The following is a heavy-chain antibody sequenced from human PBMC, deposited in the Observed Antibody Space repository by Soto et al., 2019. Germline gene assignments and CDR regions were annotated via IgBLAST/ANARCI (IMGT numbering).Heavy chain of an antibody. Sequence: PLQTLSLTCTVSGGSISNYYWSLIRQPPGEGLEGVGYIYYSGNTSYNNSLKSRVTISVDTSKKAFSLKVSDVTAADTAVYYCARQSTALPSFEYWAPGTMVTVSS. CDR3: ARQSTALPSFEY. CDR1: GGSISNYY. D-gene: IGHD2-21*02. V-gene: IGHV4-59*01. J-gene: IGHJ4*02. CDR2: IYYSGNT.